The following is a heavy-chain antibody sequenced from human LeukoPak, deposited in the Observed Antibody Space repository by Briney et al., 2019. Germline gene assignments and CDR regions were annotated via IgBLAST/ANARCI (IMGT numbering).Heavy chain of an antibody. J-gene: IGHJ4*02. CDR3: ARHGTAAAFFDY. CDR1: GGSISSSSYY. CDR2: IYYSGST. D-gene: IGHD6-13*01. V-gene: IGHV4-39*01. Sequence: SETLSLTCTVSGGSISSSSYYWGWIRQPPGKGLEWIGSIYYSGSTHYTPSLKSRVTIPGDTSKNQFSLKLSSVTAADTAVYYCARHGTAAAFFDYWGQGTLVTVSS.